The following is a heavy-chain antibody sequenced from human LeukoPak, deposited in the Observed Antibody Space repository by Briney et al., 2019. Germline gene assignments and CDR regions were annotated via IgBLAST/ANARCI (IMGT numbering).Heavy chain of an antibody. D-gene: IGHD2-2*01. J-gene: IGHJ4*02. CDR1: GSTVSTYA. CDR3: ATHCTSSSCYAY. Sequence: PGGSLGLACAGSGSTVSTYAMSWVRQAPGKGLEWVSGISGGGGDTDYADSVKGRFTVSRDNSKKMLYLQMSSLRAEDKAIYDCATHCTSSSCYAYWGPGTLVTVSS. CDR2: ISGGGGDT. V-gene: IGHV3-23*01.